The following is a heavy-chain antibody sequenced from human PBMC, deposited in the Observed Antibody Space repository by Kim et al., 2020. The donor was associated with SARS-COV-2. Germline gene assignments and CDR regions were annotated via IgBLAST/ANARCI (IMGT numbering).Heavy chain of an antibody. Sequence: GGSLRLSCAASGFTFDDYAMHWVRQAPGKGLEWVSGISWNSGSIGYADSVKGRFTISRDNAKNSLYLQMNSLRAEDTALYYCAKDREPKMTTVIDYWGQGTLVTVSS. CDR3: AKDREPKMTTVIDY. D-gene: IGHD4-17*01. CDR2: ISWNSGSI. V-gene: IGHV3-9*01. J-gene: IGHJ4*02. CDR1: GFTFDDYA.